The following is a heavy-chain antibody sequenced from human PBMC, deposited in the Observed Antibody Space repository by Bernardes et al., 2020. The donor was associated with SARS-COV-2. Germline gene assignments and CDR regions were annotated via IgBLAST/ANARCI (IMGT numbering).Heavy chain of an antibody. CDR3: ARATSYGSSGYELAFDY. Sequence: SESLSLTCTVSGASITGGGQYWSWLLQEPGKGPEWIGYINYRGSTYYKLSLKSRITISVDTSQNQFSLKLTSVTAADAAVYHCARATSYGSSGYELAFDYWGPGTAVTVSS. CDR2: INYRGST. V-gene: IGHV4-31*03. CDR1: GASITGGGQY. D-gene: IGHD3-22*01. J-gene: IGHJ4*02.